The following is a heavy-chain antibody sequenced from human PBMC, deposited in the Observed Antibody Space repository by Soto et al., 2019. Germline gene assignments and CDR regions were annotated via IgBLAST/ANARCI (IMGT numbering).Heavy chain of an antibody. V-gene: IGHV3-9*01. CDR3: ARKGTVTLDF. CDR2: ISWNSDSI. J-gene: IGHJ4*02. CDR1: GFIFDDYA. D-gene: IGHD4-17*01. Sequence: EVHLVESGGDLVQPGRSLRLSCAASGFIFDDYAMHWVRQAPGKGLEWVSGISWNSDSIGYADSVKGRFTISRDNAKNSLYLQMNSLRDEDTALYYCARKGTVTLDFWGRGTLVTVSS.